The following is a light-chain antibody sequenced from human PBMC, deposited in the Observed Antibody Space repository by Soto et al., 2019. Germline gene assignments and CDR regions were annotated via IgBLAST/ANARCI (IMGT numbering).Light chain of an antibody. CDR3: QQYGSSRVT. CDR2: GAS. CDR1: QSVSSSY. Sequence: EIGLTQTPGTLSLSPGERATLSCRASQSVSSSYLAWYQQRPGQAPRLLIHGASSRATGIPDRFSGSESGTDFPLTISRLEPEDFAVYYCQQYGSSRVTFGGGTKVEIK. J-gene: IGKJ4*01. V-gene: IGKV3-20*01.